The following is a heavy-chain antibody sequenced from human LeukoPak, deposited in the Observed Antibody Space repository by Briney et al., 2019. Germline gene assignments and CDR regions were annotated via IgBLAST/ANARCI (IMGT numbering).Heavy chain of an antibody. CDR2: VWYDDAVK. Sequence: GGSLRLSCAASGFTFSNYGMHWVRQAPGKGLEWLAVVWYDDAVKNYADSVKGRFTISRDNSKNTLFLQMNNLSAEDTAVYYCARDRVSAYYDILTGRKGAFDIWGQGTTVTVSS. D-gene: IGHD3-9*01. J-gene: IGHJ3*02. V-gene: IGHV3-33*01. CDR1: GFTFSNYG. CDR3: ARDRVSAYYDILTGRKGAFDI.